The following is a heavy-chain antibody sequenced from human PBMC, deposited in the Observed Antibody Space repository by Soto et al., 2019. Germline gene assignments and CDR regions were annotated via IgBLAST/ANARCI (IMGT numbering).Heavy chain of an antibody. CDR2: INPNSGGT. CDR3: ARAFYDSSGYYSEYFQH. CDR1: GYTFTGYY. V-gene: IGHV1-2*02. Sequence: ASVKVSCKASGYTFTGYYMHWVRQAPGQGLEWMGWINPNSGGTNYAQKFQGRVTMTRDTSISTAYMELSRLRSDDTAVYYCARAFYDSSGYYSEYFQHWGQGTLVTVSS. J-gene: IGHJ1*01. D-gene: IGHD3-22*01.